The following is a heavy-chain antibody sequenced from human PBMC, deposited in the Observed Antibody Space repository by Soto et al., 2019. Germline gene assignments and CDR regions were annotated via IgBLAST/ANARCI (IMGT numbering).Heavy chain of an antibody. D-gene: IGHD3-10*01. CDR1: GGTFSSYA. Sequence: RASVKVSCKASGGTFSSYAISWVRQAPGQGLEWMGGIIPIFGTANYAQKFQGRVTITADKSTSTAYMELSSLRSEDTAVYYCARRITMVRGVTNAFDIWGQGTMVTVSS. CDR2: IIPIFGTA. J-gene: IGHJ3*02. CDR3: ARRITMVRGVTNAFDI. V-gene: IGHV1-69*06.